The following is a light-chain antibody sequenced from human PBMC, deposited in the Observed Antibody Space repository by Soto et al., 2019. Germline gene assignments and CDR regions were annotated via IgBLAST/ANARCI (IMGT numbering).Light chain of an antibody. V-gene: IGKV3-20*01. CDR3: QHHDT. CDR2: GTS. Sequence: EIVLTQSPGTLSLSPGERATLSCRASQSVSSTYLAWCQQKPGQAPRLLMYGTSSRATGIPDRFSGSGSGTDFTLTISRLEPEDFAVYYCQHHDTFGQGTKLEIK. CDR1: QSVSSTY. J-gene: IGKJ2*01.